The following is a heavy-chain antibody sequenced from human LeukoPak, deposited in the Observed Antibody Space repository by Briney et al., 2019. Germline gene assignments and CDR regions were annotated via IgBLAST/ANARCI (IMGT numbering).Heavy chain of an antibody. CDR2: IASDGSST. CDR1: GFTFSSYW. V-gene: IGHV3-74*01. Sequence: GGSLRLSCAASGFTFSSYWMNWVRQAPGKGLVWVSRIASDGSSTTYADSVKGRFSISRDNAKNTLYLQMNSLRAEDTAVYYCAKGGYCSGGSCYGDYYYGMDVWGQGTTVTVSS. D-gene: IGHD2-15*01. CDR3: AKGGYCSGGSCYGDYYYGMDV. J-gene: IGHJ6*02.